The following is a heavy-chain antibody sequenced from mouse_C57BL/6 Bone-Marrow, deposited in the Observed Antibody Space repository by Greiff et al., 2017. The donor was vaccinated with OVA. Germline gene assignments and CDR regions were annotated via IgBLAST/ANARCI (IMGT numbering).Heavy chain of an antibody. J-gene: IGHJ2*01. CDR2: ISSGSSTI. CDR3: ARPPYDYDFYFDY. Sequence: EVKLMESGGGLVKPGGSLKLSCAASGFTFSDYGMHWVRQAPEKGLEWVAYISSGSSTIYYADTVKGRFTISRDNAKNTLFLQMPSLRSEDTAMYYCARPPYDYDFYFDYWGQGTTLTVSS. V-gene: IGHV5-17*01. D-gene: IGHD2-4*01. CDR1: GFTFSDYG.